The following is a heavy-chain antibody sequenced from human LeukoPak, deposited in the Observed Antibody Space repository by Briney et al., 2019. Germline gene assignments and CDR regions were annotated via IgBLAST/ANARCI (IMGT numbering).Heavy chain of an antibody. CDR3: AKDRARGHYYDLNWFDP. CDR2: LDITGAST. V-gene: IGHV3-23*01. CDR1: GFFFSNNA. J-gene: IGHJ5*02. D-gene: IGHD3-22*01. Sequence: GGSLRLSCAASGFFFSNNAMSWVRQAPGKGLEWVSSLDITGASTFFADSVRGRFIVSRDNSKNTLYLQMSSLRAEDTAVYYCAKDRARGHYYDLNWFDPWGQGTLVTVSS.